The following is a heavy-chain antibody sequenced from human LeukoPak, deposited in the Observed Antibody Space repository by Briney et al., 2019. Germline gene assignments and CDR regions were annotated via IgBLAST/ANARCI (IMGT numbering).Heavy chain of an antibody. CDR3: AKGEYYDFWSGYFDY. Sequence: PGGSLRLSCAASGFTFSSYAMSWVRQAPGKGLEWVSAIGGSGGSTYYADSVKGRFTISRDNSKNTLYLQMNSLRAEDTAVYYCAKGEYYDFWSGYFDYWGQGTLVTVSS. V-gene: IGHV3-23*01. D-gene: IGHD3-3*01. CDR1: GFTFSSYA. J-gene: IGHJ4*02. CDR2: IGGSGGST.